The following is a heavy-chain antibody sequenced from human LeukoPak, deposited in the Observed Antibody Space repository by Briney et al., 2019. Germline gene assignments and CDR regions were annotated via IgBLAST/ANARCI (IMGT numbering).Heavy chain of an antibody. CDR2: IYSGGST. CDR3: ASLPPYSSQYYYYMDV. Sequence: GGSLRLSCAASGFTVSSNYMSWGRQAPWKGLEWVSVIYSGGSTYYADSVKGRFTISRDNSKNTLYLQMHSLRAEDTDVYYCASLPPYSSQYYYYMDVWGKGTTVTVSS. V-gene: IGHV3-66*02. CDR1: GFTVSSNY. D-gene: IGHD6-13*01. J-gene: IGHJ6*03.